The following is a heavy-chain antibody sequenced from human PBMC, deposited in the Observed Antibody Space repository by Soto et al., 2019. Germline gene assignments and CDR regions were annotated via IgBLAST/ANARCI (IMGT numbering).Heavy chain of an antibody. CDR3: AKGVVVVITPPFDY. V-gene: IGHV3-30*18. Sequence: GGSLRFSCAASGFTFSSYGMHWVRQAPGKGLEWVAVISYDGSNKYYADSVKGRFTISRDNSKNTLYLQMNSLRAEDTAVYYCAKGVVVVITPPFDYWGQGTLVTVSS. D-gene: IGHD3-22*01. CDR2: ISYDGSNK. CDR1: GFTFSSYG. J-gene: IGHJ4*02.